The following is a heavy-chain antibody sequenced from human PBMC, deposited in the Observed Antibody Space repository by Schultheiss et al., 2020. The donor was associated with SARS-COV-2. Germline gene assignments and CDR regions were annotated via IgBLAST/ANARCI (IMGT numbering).Heavy chain of an antibody. CDR3: ARAVWSGRKGYYFDY. Sequence: GGSLRLSCAASGFTFSSYAMSWVRQAPGKGLEWVSVISGSGGSTYYADSVKGRFTISRDNSKNTLYLQMNSLRAEDTAVYYCARAVWSGRKGYYFDYWGQGTLVTVSS. J-gene: IGHJ4*02. CDR2: ISGSGGST. CDR1: GFTFSSYA. D-gene: IGHD3-3*01. V-gene: IGHV3-23*01.